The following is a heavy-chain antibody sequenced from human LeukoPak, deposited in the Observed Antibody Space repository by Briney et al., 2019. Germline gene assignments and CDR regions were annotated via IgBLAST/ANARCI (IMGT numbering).Heavy chain of an antibody. J-gene: IGHJ3*01. CDR2: LSATGAST. CDR1: GFTFSSYA. D-gene: IGHD6-19*01. V-gene: IGHV3-23*01. Sequence: GGSLRLSCAASGFTFSSYAMSWVRQAPGKGPEWVSTLSATGASTNYAGSVKGRFTGSRDNSKSTLFLQMNNLRVEDTAVYYCAKERRIAVAGTSRHGFDFWGRGTMVTVSS. CDR3: AKERRIAVAGTSRHGFDF.